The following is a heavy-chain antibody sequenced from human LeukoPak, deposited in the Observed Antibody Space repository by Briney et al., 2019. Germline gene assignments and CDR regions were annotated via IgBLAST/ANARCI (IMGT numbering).Heavy chain of an antibody. D-gene: IGHD3-10*01. CDR1: GGSISSSSYY. Sequence: SETLSLTCTVSGGSISSSSYYWGWIRQPPGKGLEWIESIYYSGSTYYNPSLKSRVTISVDTSKNQFSLKLSSVTAADTAVYYCARHQGDRGSGSYFGDWGQGTLVTVSS. V-gene: IGHV4-39*01. CDR2: IYYSGST. CDR3: ARHQGDRGSGSYFGD. J-gene: IGHJ4*02.